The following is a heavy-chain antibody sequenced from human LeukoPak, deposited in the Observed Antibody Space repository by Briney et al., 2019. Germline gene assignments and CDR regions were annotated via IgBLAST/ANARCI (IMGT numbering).Heavy chain of an antibody. J-gene: IGHJ3*02. CDR1: GFYFNSFE. CDR2: ISSSGSTI. V-gene: IGHV3-48*03. CDR3: ARVHGDYVWGSYRFDAFDI. Sequence: AGGSLRLSCAASGFYFNSFEMNWVRQAPGKGLEWVSYISSSGSTIFYADSVMGRFIISRDNAKNSLYLQMNSLRVEDTAIYYCARVHGDYVWGSYRFDAFDIWGQGTMVTVSS. D-gene: IGHD3-16*02.